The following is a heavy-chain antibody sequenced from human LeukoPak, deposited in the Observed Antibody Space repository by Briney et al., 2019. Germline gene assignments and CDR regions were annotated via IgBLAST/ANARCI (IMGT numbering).Heavy chain of an antibody. Sequence: PSETLSLTCTVSGGSISSSSYYWGWIRQPPGKGLEWIGSIYYSGSTYYNPSLKSRVTISVDTSKNQFSLKLSSVTAADTAVYYCARGDTWLQWRYFDYWGQGTLVTVSS. D-gene: IGHD5-24*01. J-gene: IGHJ4*02. CDR3: ARGDTWLQWRYFDY. V-gene: IGHV4-39*07. CDR1: GGSISSSSYY. CDR2: IYYSGST.